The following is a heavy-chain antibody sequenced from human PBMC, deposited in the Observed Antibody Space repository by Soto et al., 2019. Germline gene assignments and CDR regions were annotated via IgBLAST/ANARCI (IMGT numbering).Heavy chain of an antibody. Sequence: GGSLRLSCAASGFTFSNAWMSWVRQAPGKGLEWVGRIKSKTDGGTTDYAATVKGRFTISRDDSKNTLYLQMNSLKTEDTAVYYCTTTNYGDPSDYWGQGTLVTVSS. J-gene: IGHJ4*02. D-gene: IGHD4-17*01. CDR3: TTTNYGDPSDY. CDR1: GFTFSNAW. V-gene: IGHV3-15*01. CDR2: IKSKTDGGTT.